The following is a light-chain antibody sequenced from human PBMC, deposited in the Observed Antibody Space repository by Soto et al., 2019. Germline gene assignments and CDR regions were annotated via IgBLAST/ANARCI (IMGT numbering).Light chain of an antibody. CDR2: ENN. CDR1: SSNIGNNY. V-gene: IGLV1-51*02. J-gene: IGLJ2*01. CDR3: GTRDSNLGAVV. Sequence: QSVLTQPPSVSATPGQKVTISCSGSSSNIGNNYVSWYQQLPGTAPKLLIYENNKRPSGIPDRFSASKSGTSATLGITGLQTGDEADYYCGTRDSNLGAVVFGGGTKVTVL.